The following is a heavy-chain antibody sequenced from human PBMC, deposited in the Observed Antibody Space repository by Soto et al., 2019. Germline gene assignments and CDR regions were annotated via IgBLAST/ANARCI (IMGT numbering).Heavy chain of an antibody. J-gene: IGHJ5*02. CDR1: GGTFSRYI. V-gene: IGHV1-69*02. CDR3: ARGSTIVRGARSLFDP. CDR2: IIPIAAIA. Sequence: SVKVSCKASGGTFSRYIINWVRQAPGQGLEWMGRIIPIAAIANYTQKFQGRVTITVDKSSTTAYMELSSLRSDDTAVYYCARGSTIVRGARSLFDPWGQGTLVTVSS. D-gene: IGHD3-10*01.